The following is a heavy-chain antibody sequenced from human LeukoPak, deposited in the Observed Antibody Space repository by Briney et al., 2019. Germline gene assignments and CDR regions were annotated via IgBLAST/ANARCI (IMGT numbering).Heavy chain of an antibody. Sequence: SETLSLTCAVYGGSFSGYYWSWIRQPPGKGLEWIGEINHSGSTNYNPSLKSRVTISVDTSKNHFSLKLSSVTAADTAVYYCARVVWFGDRFEDYWGQGTLVTVSS. V-gene: IGHV4-34*01. D-gene: IGHD3-10*01. CDR3: ARVVWFGDRFEDY. J-gene: IGHJ4*02. CDR2: INHSGST. CDR1: GGSFSGYY.